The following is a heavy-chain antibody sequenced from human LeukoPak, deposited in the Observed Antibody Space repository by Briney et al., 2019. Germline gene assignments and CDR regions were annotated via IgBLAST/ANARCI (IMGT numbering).Heavy chain of an antibody. CDR2: ISDSGVTT. V-gene: IGHV3-23*01. CDR3: ATGYCSSTSCRKDY. J-gene: IGHJ4*02. CDR1: GFTFSSYA. Sequence: GGSLRLSCATSGFTFSSYAMNWVRQAPGKGLDWVSAISDSGVTTYYSDSVKGRSTISRDNSKNTLSLQMNSLRAEDTAVYYCATGYCSSTSCRKDYWGQGTLVTVSS. D-gene: IGHD2-2*01.